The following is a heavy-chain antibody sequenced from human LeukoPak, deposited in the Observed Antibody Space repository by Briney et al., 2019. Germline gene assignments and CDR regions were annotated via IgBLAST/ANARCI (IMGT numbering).Heavy chain of an antibody. V-gene: IGHV3-21*01. CDR1: GFTFSSYS. CDR3: ARGKNQWLAFDY. J-gene: IGHJ4*02. CDR2: ISSSSSYI. D-gene: IGHD6-19*01. Sequence: NSGGSLRLPCAASGFTFSSYSMNWVRQAPGKGLEWVSSISSSSSYIYYADSVKGRFTISRDNAKNSLYLQMNSLRAEDTAVYYCARGKNQWLAFDYWGQGTLVTVSS.